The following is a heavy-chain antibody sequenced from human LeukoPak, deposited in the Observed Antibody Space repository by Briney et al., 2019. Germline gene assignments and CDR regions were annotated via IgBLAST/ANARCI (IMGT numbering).Heavy chain of an antibody. CDR2: IYYSGST. V-gene: IGHV4-59*01. CDR1: GGSISSYY. Sequence: SETLSLTCTVSGGSISSYYWSWIRQPPGKGLEWIGYIYYSGSTNYNPSLKSRVTISVDTSKNQFSLKLSSVTAADTAVYYCARDHHDFWSGYYVAWGQGTLVTVSS. D-gene: IGHD3-3*01. J-gene: IGHJ5*02. CDR3: ARDHHDFWSGYYVA.